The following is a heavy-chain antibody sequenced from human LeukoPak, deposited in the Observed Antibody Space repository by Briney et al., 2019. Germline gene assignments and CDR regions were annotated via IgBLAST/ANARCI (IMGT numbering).Heavy chain of an antibody. J-gene: IGHJ4*02. CDR3: ARGQGTVTTH. D-gene: IGHD4-11*01. CDR2: INHSGST. V-gene: IGHV4-34*01. CDR1: GGSFSGYY. Sequence: SEALSLTCAVYGGSFSGYYWSWIRQPPGKGLEWIGEINHSGSTNYNPSLKSRVTISLDTSKNHFSLNLSSVTAADTAVYYCARGQGTVTTHWGQGTLVTVSS.